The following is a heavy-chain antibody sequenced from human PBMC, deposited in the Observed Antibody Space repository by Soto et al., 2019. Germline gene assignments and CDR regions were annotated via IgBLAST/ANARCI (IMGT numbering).Heavy chain of an antibody. Sequence: HPGGSLRLSCAASGFTFSSYGMHWVRQAPGKGLEWVSVISYDGSNKYCADSVKGRFTISRDNSKNTLYLQMNSLRAEDTAVYYCAKDYDFWSGYYNGMDVGGQGTTVTVSS. D-gene: IGHD3-3*01. CDR1: GFTFSSYG. CDR2: ISYDGSNK. J-gene: IGHJ6*02. CDR3: AKDYDFWSGYYNGMDV. V-gene: IGHV3-30*18.